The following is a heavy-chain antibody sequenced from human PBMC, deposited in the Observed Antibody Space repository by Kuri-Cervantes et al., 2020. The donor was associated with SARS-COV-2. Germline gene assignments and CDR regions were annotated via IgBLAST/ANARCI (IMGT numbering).Heavy chain of an antibody. CDR2: IKQDGSEK. CDR1: GFTFSSYW. CDR3: ARDHNDFWSGYYPLEY. Sequence: GESMKITCRASGFTFSSYWMIWVCQAPGNGLEWVANIKQDGSEKYYVDSVKGRFTISRDNAMNSLYLQMNSLSAEDTAVYYCARDHNDFWSGYYPLEYWCQGTVVTVSS. J-gene: IGHJ4*02. V-gene: IGHV3-7*01. D-gene: IGHD3-3*01.